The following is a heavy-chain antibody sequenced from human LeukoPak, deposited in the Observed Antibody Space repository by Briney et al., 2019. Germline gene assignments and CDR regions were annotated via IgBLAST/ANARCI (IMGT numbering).Heavy chain of an antibody. CDR3: ARTAGRTFDY. V-gene: IGHV5-51*01. CDR2: INPGDSDT. J-gene: IGHJ4*02. Sequence: GESLKISCQGSGYSFATYWIGWVRQMPGNGLEWMGMINPGDSDTRYSPSFQGQVTISADKSIYTAYLQWSSLKASDTAMYYCARTAGRTFDYWGQGTLVTVSS. CDR1: GYSFATYW. D-gene: IGHD6-6*01.